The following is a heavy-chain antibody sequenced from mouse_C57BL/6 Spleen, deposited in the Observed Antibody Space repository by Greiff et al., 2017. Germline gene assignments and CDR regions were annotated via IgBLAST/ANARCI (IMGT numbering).Heavy chain of an antibody. D-gene: IGHD1-1*01. V-gene: IGHV1-82*01. CDR3: ARSVHYYGSSWYFDY. CDR1: GYAFSSSW. CDR2: IYPGDGDT. J-gene: IGHJ2*01. Sequence: VKLQQSGPELVKPGASVKISCKASGYAFSSSWMNWVKQRPGKGLEWIGRIYPGDGDTNYNGKFKGKATLTADKSSSTAYMQLSSLTSEGSAVYFCARSVHYYGSSWYFDYWGQGTTLTVSS.